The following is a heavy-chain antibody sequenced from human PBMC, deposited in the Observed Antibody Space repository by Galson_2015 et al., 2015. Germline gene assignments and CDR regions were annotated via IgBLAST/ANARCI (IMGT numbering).Heavy chain of an antibody. Sequence: ALRISCAASGFTFSSYEMNWVRQAPGKGLEWVSYISSSGSTIYYADSVKGRFTISRDNAKNSLYLQMNSLRAEDTAVYYCARVGSGSSGYDYYMDVWGKGTTVTVSS. D-gene: IGHD1-26*01. CDR1: GFTFSSYE. CDR3: ARVGSGSSGYDYYMDV. V-gene: IGHV3-48*03. CDR2: ISSSGSTI. J-gene: IGHJ6*03.